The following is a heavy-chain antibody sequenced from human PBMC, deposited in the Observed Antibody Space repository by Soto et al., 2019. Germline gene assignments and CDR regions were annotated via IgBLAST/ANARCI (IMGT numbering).Heavy chain of an antibody. CDR2: IWYDGSNK. J-gene: IGHJ5*02. CDR3: ARDRAEFKQLVGFDP. Sequence: GGSLRLSCAASGFTFSSYGMHWVRQAPGKGLEWVAVIWYDGSNKYYADSVKGRFTISRDNSKNTLYLQMNSLRAEDTAVYYCARDRAEFKQLVGFDPWGQGTLVTVSS. V-gene: IGHV3-33*01. CDR1: GFTFSSYG. D-gene: IGHD6-6*01.